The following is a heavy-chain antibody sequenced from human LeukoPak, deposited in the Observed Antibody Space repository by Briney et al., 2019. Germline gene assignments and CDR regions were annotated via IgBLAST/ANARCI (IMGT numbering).Heavy chain of an antibody. J-gene: IGHJ1*01. D-gene: IGHD4-23*01. CDR2: TNTDGSST. Sequence: GGSLRLSCAASGFTFGTTGMHWAPQAQGKGLVWVSGTNTDGSSTMYADSVKGRFTIARDNAKNTLYLQMNSLRAEDTAVYYCYGANAEHWGQGTLVTVSS. CDR1: GFTFGTTG. V-gene: IGHV3-74*03. CDR3: YGANAEH.